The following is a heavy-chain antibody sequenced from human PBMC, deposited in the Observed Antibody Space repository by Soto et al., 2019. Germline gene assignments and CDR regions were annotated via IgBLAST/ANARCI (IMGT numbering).Heavy chain of an antibody. V-gene: IGHV1-18*01. CDR1: GYTFTSYH. CDR3: ARDTPPTDY. CDR2: INAYNTNT. Sequence: QVQLVQSGAEVKKPGASVKVSCKTSGYTFTSYHISWVRQAPGQGLEWMGWINAYNTNTNNAQKFQGRVTMTTDTLTSTAYMELRSLRSDDTAVYYCARDTPPTDYWGQGTLVTVSS. J-gene: IGHJ4*02.